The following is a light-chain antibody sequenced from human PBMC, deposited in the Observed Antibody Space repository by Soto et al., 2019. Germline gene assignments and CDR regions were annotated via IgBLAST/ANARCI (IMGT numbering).Light chain of an antibody. CDR2: KAS. J-gene: IGKJ1*01. Sequence: DIQMTQSPPSLSASVGDRVTITCRGSQGISSWLAWYQQKPGKAPRLLIYKASSLASGVPSRFSGSGSGTEFTLTISSLQPDDFATYYCQQYKTFGQGTRVEIK. CDR3: QQYKT. CDR1: QGISSW. V-gene: IGKV1-5*03.